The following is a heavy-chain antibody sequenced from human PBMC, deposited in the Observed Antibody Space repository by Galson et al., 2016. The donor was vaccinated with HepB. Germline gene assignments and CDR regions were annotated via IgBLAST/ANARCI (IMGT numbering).Heavy chain of an antibody. CDR2: IYSGGST. CDR1: GFTVSNNY. V-gene: IGHV3-53*01. Sequence: SLRLSCAASGFTVSNNYMSWVRQAPGKGLEWVSVIYSGGSTYHADSVKGRLTISRDNSKSTLYLQMNSLRAEDTAVYYCARDPMATRYYYYGMDVWGQGTTVTVSS. D-gene: IGHD5-24*01. J-gene: IGHJ6*02. CDR3: ARDPMATRYYYYGMDV.